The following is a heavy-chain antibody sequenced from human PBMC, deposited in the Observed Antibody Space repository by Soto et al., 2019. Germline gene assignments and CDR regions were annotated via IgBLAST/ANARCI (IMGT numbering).Heavy chain of an antibody. V-gene: IGHV4-30-4*01. Sequence: SETLSITCTVSGGSISSGDYYWSWIRQPPGKALEWIGYIYYSGSTYYSPSLKSRVSISVDTSKNQFSLKLTSVTAADTAVYYCARVAQYLVRGYYYYRVYVWGQGTKVTGSS. D-gene: IGHD6-13*01. J-gene: IGHJ6*02. CDR2: IYYSGST. CDR1: GGSISSGDYY. CDR3: ARVAQYLVRGYYYYRVYV.